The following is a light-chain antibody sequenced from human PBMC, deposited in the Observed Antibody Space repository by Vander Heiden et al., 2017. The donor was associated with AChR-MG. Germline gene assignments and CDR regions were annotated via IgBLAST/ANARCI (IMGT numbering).Light chain of an antibody. CDR1: QSVSSNY. CDR3: RQDGSSPLS. Sequence: EIVLTQSPGTLSLSPGERASLSCRASQSVSSNYLAWYQQRPGQGPRLLIYGASSRATGIPDRFSGSGSGTDFTLTVSRLEPEDFAVYFCRQDGSSPLSFGGGTKVEIK. J-gene: IGKJ4*01. V-gene: IGKV3-20*01. CDR2: GAS.